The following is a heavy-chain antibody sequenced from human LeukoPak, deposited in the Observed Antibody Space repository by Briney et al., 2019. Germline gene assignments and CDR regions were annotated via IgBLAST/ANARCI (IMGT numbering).Heavy chain of an antibody. J-gene: IGHJ3*02. V-gene: IGHV3-33*01. Sequence: SCKASGYTFTSYGMHWVRQAPGKGLEWVAAIWYDGSNKYYTDSVKGRFTISRDNSKNTLYLQINSLRAEDTAVYYCARGQYYDSSGSYPDAFDIWGQGTMVTVSS. CDR3: ARGQYYDSSGSYPDAFDI. D-gene: IGHD3-22*01. CDR1: GYTFTSYG. CDR2: IWYDGSNK.